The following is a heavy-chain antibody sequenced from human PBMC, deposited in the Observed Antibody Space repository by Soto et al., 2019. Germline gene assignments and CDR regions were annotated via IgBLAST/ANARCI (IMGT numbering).Heavy chain of an antibody. CDR1: GYTFTGYY. J-gene: IGHJ4*02. V-gene: IGHV1-2*02. Sequence: ASVKVSCKASGYTFTGYYMHWVRHAPGQGLEWMGWINPNSGGTNYAQKFQGRVTMTRDTSISTAYMELSRLRSDDTAVYYCAREASGNQYYFDYWGQGTLVTVSS. CDR3: AREASGNQYYFDY. CDR2: INPNSGGT. D-gene: IGHD2-2*01.